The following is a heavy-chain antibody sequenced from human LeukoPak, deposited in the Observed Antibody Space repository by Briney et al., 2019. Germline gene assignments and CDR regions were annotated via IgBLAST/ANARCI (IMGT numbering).Heavy chain of an antibody. Sequence: SETLSLTCAVYGGSFSGYYWSWIRQPPGKGLEWIGEINHSGSTNYNPSLKSRVTISVDTSKNQFSLKLSSVTAADTAVYYCARGPPGIAAVDRTARFQHWGQGTLVTVSS. CDR3: ARGPPGIAAVDRTARFQH. CDR1: GGSFSGYY. CDR2: INHSGST. D-gene: IGHD6-13*01. J-gene: IGHJ1*01. V-gene: IGHV4-34*01.